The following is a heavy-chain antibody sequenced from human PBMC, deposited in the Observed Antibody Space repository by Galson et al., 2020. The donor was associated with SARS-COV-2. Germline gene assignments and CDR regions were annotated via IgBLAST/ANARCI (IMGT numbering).Heavy chain of an antibody. Sequence: GESLKISCAASGFTFSSYAMHWVRQAPGKGLEWVAVISYDGYNKYYADSVKGRFTISRDNSKNTLYLQMNSLRPEDTAVYYCASWGIAVAGTLSRRKEFDYWGQGTLVTVSS. CDR2: ISYDGYNK. D-gene: IGHD6-19*01. V-gene: IGHV3-30-3*01. CDR3: ASWGIAVAGTLSRRKEFDY. CDR1: GFTFSSYA. J-gene: IGHJ4*02.